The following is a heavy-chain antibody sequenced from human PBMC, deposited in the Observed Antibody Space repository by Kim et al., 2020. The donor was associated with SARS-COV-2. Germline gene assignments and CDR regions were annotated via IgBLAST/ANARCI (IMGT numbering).Heavy chain of an antibody. Sequence: GGSLRLSCAASEFTFSSYAMSWVRQAPGKGLEWVSLIYSDGSSTYYADSVKGRFTISRDNSKNTLYLQMNSLRAEDTAVYYCAKDGPAVAGIPAFDYWGQGTLVTVSS. CDR2: IYSDGSST. V-gene: IGHV3-23*03. J-gene: IGHJ4*02. CDR1: EFTFSSYA. D-gene: IGHD6-13*01. CDR3: AKDGPAVAGIPAFDY.